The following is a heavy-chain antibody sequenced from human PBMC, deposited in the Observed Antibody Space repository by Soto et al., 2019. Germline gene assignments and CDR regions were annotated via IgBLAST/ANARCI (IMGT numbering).Heavy chain of an antibody. J-gene: IGHJ4*02. CDR1: GDSISNYY. Sequence: ETLSLTCSVSGDSISNYYWSWLRQSAGKGLEWIGRTYVTGDTNYNPSLKSRVTMSVDTTKNQLSLRLRSVTAADTAVYSCAREYTETVDGPTPYYFDSWGQGTPVTVSS. CDR3: AREYTETVDGPTPYYFDS. CDR2: TYVTGDT. D-gene: IGHD6-19*01. V-gene: IGHV4-4*07.